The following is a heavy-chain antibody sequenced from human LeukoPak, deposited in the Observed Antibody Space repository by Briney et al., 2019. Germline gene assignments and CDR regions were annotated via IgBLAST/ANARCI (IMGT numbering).Heavy chain of an antibody. CDR1: GYTFTGYY. J-gene: IGHJ6*02. D-gene: IGHD6-19*01. V-gene: IGHV1-46*01. CDR3: ARAGAVAGTDYYYYGMDV. Sequence: ASVKVSCKASGYTFTGYYMHWVRQAPGQGLEWMGIINPSGGSTSYAQKFQGRVTMTRDTSTSTVYMELSSLRSEDTAVYYCARAGAVAGTDYYYYGMDVWGQGTTVTVSS. CDR2: INPSGGST.